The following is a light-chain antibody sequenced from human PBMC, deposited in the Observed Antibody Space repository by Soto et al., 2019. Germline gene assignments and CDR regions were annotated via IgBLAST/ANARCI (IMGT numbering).Light chain of an antibody. CDR2: EVS. CDR3: MQSIQLPIT. V-gene: IGKV2D-29*01. J-gene: IGKJ4*01. CDR1: QSLLYSDGRTY. Sequence: DVVLTQTPRSLSVTPGQPASISCKSSQSLLYSDGRTYVYWYLQKPGQPPQLLIHEVSNRFSGVPERFSGSGSGTEFTLKIRRVEAEDVGVYYCMQSIQLPITFGGGTNVEIK.